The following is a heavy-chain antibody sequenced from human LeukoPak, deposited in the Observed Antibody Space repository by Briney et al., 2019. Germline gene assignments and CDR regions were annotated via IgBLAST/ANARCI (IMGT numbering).Heavy chain of an antibody. J-gene: IGHJ4*02. CDR1: GGSFSGYY. Sequence: KPSETLSLTCAVYGGSFSGYYWSWIRQPPGKGLEWIGEINHSGSTNYNPSLKSRVTISVDTSKNQFSLKLSSVTAADTAVYYCARGGLDTAMGLHDYWGQGTLVTVSS. D-gene: IGHD5-18*01. V-gene: IGHV4-34*01. CDR2: INHSGST. CDR3: ARGGLDTAMGLHDY.